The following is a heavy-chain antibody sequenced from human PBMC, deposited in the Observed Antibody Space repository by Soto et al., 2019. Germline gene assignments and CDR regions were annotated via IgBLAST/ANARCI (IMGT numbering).Heavy chain of an antibody. J-gene: IGHJ6*02. CDR2: IYYSGST. CDR1: GGSISSSSYY. D-gene: IGHD6-6*01. Sequence: SETLSLTCTVSGGSISSSSYYWSWIRQPPGKGLEWIGYIYYSGSTNYNPSLKSRVTISVDTSKNQFSLKLSSVTAADTAVYYCARVPATSDYYYYGMDVWGQGTTVTVSS. CDR3: ARVPATSDYYYYGMDV. V-gene: IGHV4-61*01.